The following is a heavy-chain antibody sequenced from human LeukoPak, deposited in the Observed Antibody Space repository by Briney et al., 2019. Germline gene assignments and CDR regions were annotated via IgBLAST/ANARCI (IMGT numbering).Heavy chain of an antibody. V-gene: IGHV3-48*03. Sequence: GGSLRLSCAASGFTFSSYEMNWVRQAPGKGLEWVSYISSSCSTIYYADSVKGRFTISRDNAKNSLYLQMNSLRAEDTAVYYCASLPRYDSSGYYYEDYFDYWGQGTLVTVSS. J-gene: IGHJ4*02. CDR3: ASLPRYDSSGYYYEDYFDY. D-gene: IGHD3-22*01. CDR1: GFTFSSYE. CDR2: ISSSCSTI.